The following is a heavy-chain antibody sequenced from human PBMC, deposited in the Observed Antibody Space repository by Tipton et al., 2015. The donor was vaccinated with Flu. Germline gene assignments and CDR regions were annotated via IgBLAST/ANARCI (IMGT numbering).Heavy chain of an antibody. V-gene: IGHV3-66*01. D-gene: IGHD2-15*01. J-gene: IGHJ3*02. CDR2: IYSGGST. Sequence: SLRLSCAASGFTVSSNYMSWVRQAPGKGLEWVSVIYSGGSTYYADSVKGRFTISRDNSKNTLYLQMNSLRAEDTAVYYCARDQNCSGGSCYSESGSAFDIWGQGTMVTVSS. CDR3: ARDQNCSGGSCYSESGSAFDI. CDR1: GFTVSSNY.